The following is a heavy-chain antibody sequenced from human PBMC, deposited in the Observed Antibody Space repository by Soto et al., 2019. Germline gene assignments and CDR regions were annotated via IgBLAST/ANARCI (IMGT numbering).Heavy chain of an antibody. CDR1: GFPSRSYW. V-gene: IGHV3-7*01. Sequence: LRLSCAASGFPSRSYWMSWVRQAPGKGLEWVANIKQDGSEKYYVDSVKGRFTISRDNAKNSLYLQMNSLRAEDTAVYYCARDHGYSGYSIVNYYYYGMDVWGQGTTVTVSS. J-gene: IGHJ6*02. D-gene: IGHD5-12*01. CDR2: IKQDGSEK. CDR3: ARDHGYSGYSIVNYYYYGMDV.